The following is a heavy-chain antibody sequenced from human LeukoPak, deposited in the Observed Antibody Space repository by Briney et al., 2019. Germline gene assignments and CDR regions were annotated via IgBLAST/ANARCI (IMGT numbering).Heavy chain of an antibody. Sequence: PGGSLRLSCAASGFTFGTYAMSWVRQAPGKGLEWVSSISSGGGSTYYADSVKGRFTISRENSKNTLYLQMNSLRAEDTAIYYCAKHIAVAGARSYYFDYWGQGTLVTVSS. D-gene: IGHD6-19*01. CDR3: AKHIAVAGARSYYFDY. CDR1: GFTFGTYA. V-gene: IGHV3-23*01. CDR2: ISSGGGST. J-gene: IGHJ4*02.